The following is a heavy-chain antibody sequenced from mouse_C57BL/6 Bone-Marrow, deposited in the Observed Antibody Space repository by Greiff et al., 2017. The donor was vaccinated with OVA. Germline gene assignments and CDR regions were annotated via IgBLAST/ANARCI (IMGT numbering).Heavy chain of an antibody. CDR3: ARCYDGYYVDY. Sequence: VQLQQSGAELVRPGTSVKVSCKASGYAFTNYLIEWVKQRPGQGLEWIGVLNPGSGGTNYNEKFKGKATLTADKSSSTAYMQLSSLTSEDSAVYFCARCYDGYYVDYWGQGTTLTVSS. V-gene: IGHV1-54*01. D-gene: IGHD2-3*01. CDR1: GYAFTNYL. J-gene: IGHJ2*01. CDR2: LNPGSGGT.